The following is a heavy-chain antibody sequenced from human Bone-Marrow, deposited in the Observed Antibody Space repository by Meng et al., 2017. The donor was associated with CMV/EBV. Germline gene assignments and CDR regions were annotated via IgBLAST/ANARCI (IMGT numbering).Heavy chain of an antibody. CDR2: IIPIFGTA. D-gene: IGHD2-2*01. CDR3: ATPLNCSSTSCLDY. J-gene: IGHJ4*02. V-gene: IGHV1-69*05. CDR1: GGTFSSYA. Sequence: SGGTFSSYAISWVRQAHGQGLEWMGGIIPIFGTANYAQKFQGRVTITTDESTSTAYMELSSLRSEDTAVYYCATPLNCSSTSCLDYWGQGTLVTVSS.